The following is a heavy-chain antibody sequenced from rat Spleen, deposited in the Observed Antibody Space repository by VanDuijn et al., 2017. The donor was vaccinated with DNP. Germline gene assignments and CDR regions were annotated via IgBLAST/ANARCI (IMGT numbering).Heavy chain of an antibody. Sequence: EVQLVESGGGLVQPGRSMKLSCAASGFTFSSFPMAWVRQAPTKGLEWVASISTSGGNTYYRDSVKGRFTISRDNAKSTLYLQMNSLRSEDTATYYCIRDGDNWDWFAYWGQGTLVTVSS. CDR1: GFTFSSFP. J-gene: IGHJ3*01. CDR3: IRDGDNWDWFAY. V-gene: IGHV5-46*01. CDR2: ISTSGGNT. D-gene: IGHD5-1*01.